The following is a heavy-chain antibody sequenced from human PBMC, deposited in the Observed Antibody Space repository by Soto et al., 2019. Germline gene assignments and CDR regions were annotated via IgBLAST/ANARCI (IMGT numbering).Heavy chain of an antibody. CDR2: INAGNGNT. CDR1: GYTFTSYA. D-gene: IGHD6-13*01. J-gene: IGHJ5*02. CDR3: ARQVIAADVGWFDP. Sequence: QVQLVQSGAEVKKPGASVKVSCKASGYTFTSYAMHWVRQAPGQRLEWMGWINAGNGNTKYSQKFQGRVTITRDTSASTAYMELSSLRSEDTAVYYCARQVIAADVGWFDPWGQGTLVTVSS. V-gene: IGHV1-3*01.